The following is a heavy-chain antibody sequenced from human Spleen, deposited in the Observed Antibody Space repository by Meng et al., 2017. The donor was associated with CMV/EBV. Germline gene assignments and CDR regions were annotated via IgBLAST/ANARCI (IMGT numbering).Heavy chain of an antibody. Sequence: SETLSLTCAVYGGSFSGYYWSWIRQPPGKGLEWIGEINHSGSTNCNPSLKSRVTISVDTSKNQFSLKLSSVTAADTAVYYCARGSCSSTSCYWYYYYGMDVWGQGTTVTVSS. CDR2: INHSGST. CDR3: ARGSCSSTSCYWYYYYGMDV. J-gene: IGHJ6*02. D-gene: IGHD2-2*01. CDR1: GGSFSGYY. V-gene: IGHV4-34*01.